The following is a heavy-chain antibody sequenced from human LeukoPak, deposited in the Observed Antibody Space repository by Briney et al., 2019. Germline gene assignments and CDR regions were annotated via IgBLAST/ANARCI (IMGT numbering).Heavy chain of an antibody. CDR2: IYHSGST. D-gene: IGHD3-22*01. CDR3: ARLGDSSGYYAFDY. V-gene: IGHV4-4*02. Sequence: SETLSLTCAVSGGSISSSNWWSWVRQPPGKGLEWIGEIYHSGSTDYNPSLKSRVTISVDKSKNQFSLKLSSVTAADTAVYYCARLGDSSGYYAFDYWGQGTLVTVSS. CDR1: GGSISSSNW. J-gene: IGHJ4*02.